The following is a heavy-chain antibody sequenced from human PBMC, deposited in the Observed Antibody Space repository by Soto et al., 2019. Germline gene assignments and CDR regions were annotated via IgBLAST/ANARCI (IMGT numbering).Heavy chain of an antibody. Sequence: QVQLVQSGADVKKPGASVKISCQASGYSFSDYYVHWVRQAPGRGLEWMGKIFPNGGSTSYAQRFQGRVTVTGDTSTNTVYMELSSLTSEDTAIYYCARDLNYNFYYFWGQGTLVIVSS. D-gene: IGHD3-3*01. V-gene: IGHV1-46*01. CDR1: GYSFSDYY. CDR2: IFPNGGST. CDR3: ARDLNYNFYYF. J-gene: IGHJ4*02.